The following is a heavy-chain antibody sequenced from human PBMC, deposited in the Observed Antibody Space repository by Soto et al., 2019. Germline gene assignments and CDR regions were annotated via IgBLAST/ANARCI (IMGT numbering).Heavy chain of an antibody. CDR2: ISGSGGST. Sequence: GGSLRLSCAASGFTFSSYAMSWVRQAPGKGLEWVSAISGSGGSTYYADSVKGWFTISRDNSKNTLYLQMNSLRAEDTAVYYCAKVSGNTIFGVVIISYYFDYWGQGTLVTVSS. J-gene: IGHJ4*02. CDR3: AKVSGNTIFGVVIISYYFDY. CDR1: GFTFSSYA. D-gene: IGHD3-3*01. V-gene: IGHV3-23*01.